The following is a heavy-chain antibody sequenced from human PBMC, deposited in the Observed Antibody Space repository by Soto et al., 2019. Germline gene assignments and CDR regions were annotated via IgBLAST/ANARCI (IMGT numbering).Heavy chain of an antibody. D-gene: IGHD1-1*01. CDR3: AKRRANSGTGWFDP. J-gene: IGHJ5*01. CDR1: GGPISTYY. Sequence: QVQLQESGPGLVRPSETLSLTCSVSGGPISTYYWNWIRQPPGKGLEWIGNLYNSGKTNYNPSFRTRITKAVDTSNNQSSPSLHSVTATDTTTYYCAKRRANSGTGWFDPWGPGTLVIVSS. V-gene: IGHV4-4*08. CDR2: LYNSGKT.